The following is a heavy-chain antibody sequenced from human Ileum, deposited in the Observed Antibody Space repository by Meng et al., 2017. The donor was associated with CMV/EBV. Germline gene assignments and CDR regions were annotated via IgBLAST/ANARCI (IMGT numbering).Heavy chain of an antibody. Sequence: GFTFRRDWMQWVRQAPGKGLVWVSRIKGDGSDATYADSVRGRFTISRDNAKNTLYLQMNSLRADDTAVYYCVRARYNFGQGLFDSWGQGTLVTVSS. D-gene: IGHD5-18*01. J-gene: IGHJ4*02. V-gene: IGHV3-74*03. CDR3: VRARYNFGQGLFDS. CDR1: GFTFRRDW. CDR2: IKGDGSDA.